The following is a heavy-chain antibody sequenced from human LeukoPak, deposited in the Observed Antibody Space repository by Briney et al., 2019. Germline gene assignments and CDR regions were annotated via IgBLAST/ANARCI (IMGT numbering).Heavy chain of an antibody. D-gene: IGHD2-2*01. CDR3: ARLDILVPRAVEWFDP. Sequence: SETLSLTCIVSGGSISGKYWSWIRRPAGKGLEWLGRIYSSGTTDYSPSLMSRVTMSLDTSKNHISLRLRSVTAADTAVYYCARLDILVPRAVEWFDPWGQGTVVTVSS. J-gene: IGHJ5*01. V-gene: IGHV4-4*07. CDR2: IYSSGTT. CDR1: GGSISGKY.